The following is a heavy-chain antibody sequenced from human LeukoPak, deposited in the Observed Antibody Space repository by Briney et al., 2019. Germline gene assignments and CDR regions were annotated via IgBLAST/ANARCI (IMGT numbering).Heavy chain of an antibody. CDR2: IWFDGSNK. V-gene: IGHV3-33*01. Sequence: GGSLRLSCAASGFTFSNYGMHWVRQAPGKGLEWVAVIWFDGSNKYYADSVKGRFTISRDNSKSTLYLQLNSLRAEDTAVYYCARGGGDDAFDIWGQGSMVTVSS. D-gene: IGHD3-10*01. J-gene: IGHJ3*02. CDR3: ARGGGDDAFDI. CDR1: GFTFSNYG.